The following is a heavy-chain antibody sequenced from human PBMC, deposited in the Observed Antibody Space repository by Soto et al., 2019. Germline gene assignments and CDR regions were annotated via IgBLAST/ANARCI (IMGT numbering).Heavy chain of an antibody. CDR1: GGSVNSGSCY. CDR2: IYYSGST. V-gene: IGHV4-61*01. J-gene: IGHJ6*02. Sequence: SETLSLTCTVSGGSVNSGSCYWIWILQPPGKGLEGIGYIYYSGSTNYNPSLKSRCTISVDTSKNQFSLQLSSVTAADTAVYYCARSTGYSSSLYRAWGMDVWGQGTTLTVSS. D-gene: IGHD6-13*01. CDR3: ARSTGYSSSLYRAWGMDV.